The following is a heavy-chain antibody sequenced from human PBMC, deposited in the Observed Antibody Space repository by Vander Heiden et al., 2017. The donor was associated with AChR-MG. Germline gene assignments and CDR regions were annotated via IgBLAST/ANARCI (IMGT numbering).Heavy chain of an antibody. D-gene: IGHD2-2*01. Sequence: EVQLVQSGAEVKRPGESREIAWKGSGDGFTSYWIGWVRQMPGKGLEWMGIIYPGDSDTRYSPSFQGQVTISADKSISTAYLQWSSLKASDTAMYYCARGSCSSTSCFNYGMDVWGQGTTVTVSS. V-gene: IGHV5-51*01. CDR2: IYPGDSDT. CDR1: GDGFTSYW. CDR3: ARGSCSSTSCFNYGMDV. J-gene: IGHJ6*02.